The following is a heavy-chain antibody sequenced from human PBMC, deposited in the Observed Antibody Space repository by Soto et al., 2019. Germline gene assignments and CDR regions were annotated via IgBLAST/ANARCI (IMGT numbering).Heavy chain of an antibody. J-gene: IGHJ6*03. CDR3: ARGEYGDSTRFYYYYYMDV. CDR2: MNPNSGNT. D-gene: IGHD4-17*01. Sequence: QVQLVQSGAEVKKPGASVKVSCKASGYTFTSYDINWVRQATGQGLEWMGWMNPNSGNTGYAQKFQGRVTMTRNTSISTAYMELSSLRSEDTAVYYCARGEYGDSTRFYYYYYMDVWGKGTTVTVSS. V-gene: IGHV1-8*01. CDR1: GYTFTSYD.